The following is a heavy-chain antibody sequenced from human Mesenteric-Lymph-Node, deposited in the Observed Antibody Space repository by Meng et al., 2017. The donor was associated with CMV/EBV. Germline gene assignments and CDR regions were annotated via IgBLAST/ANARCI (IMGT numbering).Heavy chain of an antibody. J-gene: IGHJ4*02. Sequence: GESLKISCAASGFTFSSYAMSWVRQAPGKGLEWVSAISDSGGSTYYADSVKGRFTISRDNSKNTLYLHMNSLRAEDTAVYYCAKSPFDTWGQGTLVTVSS. CDR3: AKSPFDT. CDR2: ISDSGGST. CDR1: GFTFSSYA. V-gene: IGHV3-23*01.